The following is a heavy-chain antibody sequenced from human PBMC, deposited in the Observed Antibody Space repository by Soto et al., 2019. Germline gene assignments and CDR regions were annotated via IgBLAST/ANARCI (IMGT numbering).Heavy chain of an antibody. CDR1: GYTFTSYY. V-gene: IGHV1-46*01. Sequence: ASLRFSCRASGYTFTSYYMHWVRQAPGQGLEWMGIINPSGGSTSYAQKFQGRVTMTRDTFTSTVYMELSSLRSEDTAVYYCARDPPLDTAIVGQYYGMDASGQGTPVTVSS. D-gene: IGHD5-18*01. CDR3: ARDPPLDTAIVGQYYGMDA. CDR2: INPSGGST. J-gene: IGHJ6*02.